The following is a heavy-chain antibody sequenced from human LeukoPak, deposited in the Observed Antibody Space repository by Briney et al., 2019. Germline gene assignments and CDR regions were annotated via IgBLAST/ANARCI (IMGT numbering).Heavy chain of an antibody. CDR3: ARPHAQRSWYGFDI. J-gene: IGHJ3*02. V-gene: IGHV3-21*01. Sequence: PGGSLRLSCAASGFTFSSYEMNWVRQAPGKGLEWVSSISSRSTYIFYADSVKGRFTISRDNARNSLYLQMNSLRAEDTAVYYCARPHAQRSWYGFDIWGQGTMVTVSS. CDR2: ISSRSTYI. D-gene: IGHD6-13*01. CDR1: GFTFSSYE.